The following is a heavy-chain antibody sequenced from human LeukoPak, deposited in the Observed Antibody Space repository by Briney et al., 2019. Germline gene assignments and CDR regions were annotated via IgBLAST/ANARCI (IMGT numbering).Heavy chain of an antibody. D-gene: IGHD3-22*01. V-gene: IGHV3-33*01. J-gene: IGHJ3*02. CDR2: IRSDANNT. CDR1: GFNFRNYD. CDR3: ARAYYFDTTGNDSDALDI. Sequence: GGSLGLSCAASGFNFRNYDMHWARQAPGKGLEWVASIRSDANNTYYADSVMGRFTISRDNDKNSLFLQMNSLRAEDTAVYYCARAYYFDTTGNDSDALDIWGRGTMVTVSS.